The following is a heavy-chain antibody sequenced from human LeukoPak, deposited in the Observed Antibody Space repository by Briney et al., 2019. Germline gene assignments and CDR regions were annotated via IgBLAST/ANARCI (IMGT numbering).Heavy chain of an antibody. Sequence: SETLSLTCTVSGYSISSGYYWGWTRQPPGKGLEWIGSIYHSGSTYYNPSLKSRVTISVDTSKNQFSLKLSSATAADTAVYYCARDFPWYYDFWSGYQNWFDPWGQGTLVTVSS. V-gene: IGHV4-38-2*02. CDR1: GYSISSGYY. CDR3: ARDFPWYYDFWSGYQNWFDP. J-gene: IGHJ5*02. CDR2: IYHSGST. D-gene: IGHD3-3*01.